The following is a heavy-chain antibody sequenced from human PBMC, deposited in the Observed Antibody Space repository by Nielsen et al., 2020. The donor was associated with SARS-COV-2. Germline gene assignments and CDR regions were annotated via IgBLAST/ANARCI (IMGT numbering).Heavy chain of an antibody. CDR1: CFLYSNYA. Sequence: SLKLSCASSCFLYSNYAISGVHQAAGKGLEWVASISDRGGRTSHADSLKGRFTISRDNSKNTLYLQMNSLTAEDPALYYCARMGQLDYWGQGTRVTVSS. D-gene: IGHD1/OR15-1a*01. J-gene: IGHJ4*02. CDR2: ISDRGGRT. V-gene: IGHV3-23*01. CDR3: ARMGQLDY.